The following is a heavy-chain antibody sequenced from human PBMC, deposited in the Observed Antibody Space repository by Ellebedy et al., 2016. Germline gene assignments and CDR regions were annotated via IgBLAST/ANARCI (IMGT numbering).Heavy chain of an antibody. Sequence: GESLKISCAASGFTFSSYAMSWVRQAPGKGLEWVSAISGSGGSTYYADSVKGRFTISRDNSKNTLYLQMNSLRAEDTAVYYCARDLRRIIAAAGGLGYWGQGTLVTVSS. CDR3: ARDLRRIIAAAGGLGY. V-gene: IGHV3-23*01. J-gene: IGHJ4*02. CDR1: GFTFSSYA. CDR2: ISGSGGST. D-gene: IGHD6-13*01.